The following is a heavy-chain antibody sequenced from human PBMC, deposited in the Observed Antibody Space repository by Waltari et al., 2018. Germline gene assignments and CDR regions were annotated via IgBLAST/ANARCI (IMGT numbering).Heavy chain of an antibody. Sequence: QVQLQQSGPGLVKPSQTLTLICTVSGGSMTRAYSYWSWIRQQPGKGLEWIGFIANSGTPYYNPSLKSVVDMSIDTSKNQFSLKVNSVTAADTAVYYCAKGGGGTRDGMDVWGQGTTVTVSS. CDR3: AKGGGGTRDGMDV. CDR2: IANSGTP. J-gene: IGHJ6*02. D-gene: IGHD2-2*01. CDR1: GGSMTRAYSY. V-gene: IGHV4-31*01.